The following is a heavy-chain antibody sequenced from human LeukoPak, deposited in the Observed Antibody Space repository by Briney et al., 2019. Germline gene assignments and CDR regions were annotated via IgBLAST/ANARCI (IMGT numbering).Heavy chain of an antibody. J-gene: IGHJ3*02. V-gene: IGHV3-30*03. CDR3: ARGGYYDFWSGYSTHDAFDI. Sequence: PGGSLRLSCAASGCTFSSYGMHWVRQAPGKGLEWVAIISYDGSNKYYADSVKGRFSISRDNSKNTLYLQMNSLRAEDTAVYYCARGGYYDFWSGYSTHDAFDIWGQGTMVNVSS. CDR2: ISYDGSNK. CDR1: GCTFSSYG. D-gene: IGHD3-3*01.